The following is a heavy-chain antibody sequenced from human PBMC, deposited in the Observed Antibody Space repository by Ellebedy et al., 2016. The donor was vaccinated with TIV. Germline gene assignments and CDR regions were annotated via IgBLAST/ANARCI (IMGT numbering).Heavy chain of an antibody. Sequence: GESLKISCAASGFTFSSYAMSWVRQAPGKGLEWVSAISGSGGSTYYADSVKGRFTISRDNSKNTLYLQMNSLRAEDTAVYYCARVNWETDQWLDTWGQGTLVTVSS. J-gene: IGHJ5*02. CDR1: GFTFSSYA. V-gene: IGHV3-23*01. CDR3: ARVNWETDQWLDT. D-gene: IGHD6-19*01. CDR2: ISGSGGST.